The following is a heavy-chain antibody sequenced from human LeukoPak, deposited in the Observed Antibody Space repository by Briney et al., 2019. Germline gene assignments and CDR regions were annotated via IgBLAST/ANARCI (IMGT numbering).Heavy chain of an antibody. CDR3: APERGIVVVPAVDY. CDR1: GFTFSSYA. D-gene: IGHD2-2*01. V-gene: IGHV3-23*01. Sequence: GGSLRLSCAASGFTFSSYAMIWVRQAPGKGLEWVSAISGSGGSTYYADSVKGRFTISRDNSKNTLYLQMNSLRAEDTAVYYCAPERGIVVVPAVDYWGQGTLVTVSS. J-gene: IGHJ4*02. CDR2: ISGSGGST.